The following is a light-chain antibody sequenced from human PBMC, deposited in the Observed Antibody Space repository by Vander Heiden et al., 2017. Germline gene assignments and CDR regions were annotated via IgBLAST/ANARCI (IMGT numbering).Light chain of an antibody. CDR2: GNN. V-gene: IGLV1-40*01. CDR3: QSYDSSLSGYV. CDR1: NSNIGAGYD. J-gene: IGLJ1*01. Sequence: QSVLTAPPPVSGASGPRVTISCTWSNSNIGAGYDVHWYQQLPGTAPKLLIYGNNYRPSGIPDRFSGSKSGTSASLAITGLQAEDEAEYYCQSYDSSLSGYVFGSGTKVTVL.